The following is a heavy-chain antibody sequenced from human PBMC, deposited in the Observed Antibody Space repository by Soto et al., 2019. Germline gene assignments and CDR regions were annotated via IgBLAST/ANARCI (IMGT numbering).Heavy chain of an antibody. D-gene: IGHD2-8*01. CDR2: VNNDGSDT. J-gene: IGHJ3*02. CDR1: GFTFSSYW. Sequence: EVQLVESGGGLVQPGGSLRLSCAASGFTFSSYWIHWVRQAPGKGLVRVSRVNNDGSDTIYADSVKGRFTISRDNAKNTVYLQMSSLRDEDTALYFCARGGFMHAFDMWGQGTMVTGSS. V-gene: IGHV3-74*01. CDR3: ARGGFMHAFDM.